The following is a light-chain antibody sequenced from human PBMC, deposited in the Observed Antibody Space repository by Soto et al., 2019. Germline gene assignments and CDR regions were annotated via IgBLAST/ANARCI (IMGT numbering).Light chain of an antibody. CDR3: HSYDKWPPGT. CDR1: QSVSTN. V-gene: IGKV3D-15*01. Sequence: EIVVTHFPATLYASPGERVTLSCRASQSVSTNVAWYQQKPGEAPRLLIFDASARAVDIPGRFSGSVSGTEFTLTISSLQPEDFAVYFCHSYDKWPPGTFGQGTKVDIK. J-gene: IGKJ1*01. CDR2: DAS.